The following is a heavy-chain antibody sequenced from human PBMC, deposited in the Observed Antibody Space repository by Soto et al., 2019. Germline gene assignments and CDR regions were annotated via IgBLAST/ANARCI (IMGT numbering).Heavy chain of an antibody. V-gene: IGHV3-7*03. J-gene: IGHJ6*02. CDR2: IKQDGSEK. D-gene: IGHD2-2*01. Sequence: VGSLRLSCAASGFTFSIYGMHWVRHAPGKGLEWVANIKQDGSEKYYVGSVKGRYNIPRDNGKNSLYLQMNGLRAEDTGVYYCARMLNCSSTSCYDYYYGMDVWGQGTTVTVSS. CDR1: GFTFSIYG. CDR3: ARMLNCSSTSCYDYYYGMDV.